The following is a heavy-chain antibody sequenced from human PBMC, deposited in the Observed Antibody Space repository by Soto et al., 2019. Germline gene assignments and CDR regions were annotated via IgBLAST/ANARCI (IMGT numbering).Heavy chain of an antibody. CDR1: GDSVSSGLYY. D-gene: IGHD3-22*01. Sequence: LSLTCSVSGDSVSSGLYYWSWIRQPPGKGLEWIGYIYHSGTTKYNPSLKSPVTISVDTSKNQFSLKMSLLTAADTAIYYCARVSFYYDTSGYAVAWLDPWGQGTLVTVSS. CDR3: ARVSFYYDTSGYAVAWLDP. CDR2: IYHSGTT. V-gene: IGHV4-61*01. J-gene: IGHJ5*02.